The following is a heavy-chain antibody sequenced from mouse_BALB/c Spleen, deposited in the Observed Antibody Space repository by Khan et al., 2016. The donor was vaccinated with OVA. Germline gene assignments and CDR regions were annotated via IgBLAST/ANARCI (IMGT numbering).Heavy chain of an antibody. CDR1: GYTFTSYY. D-gene: IGHD2-2*01. CDR3: TRSGYGSFVY. CDR2: INPNNGGT. J-gene: IGHJ3*01. Sequence: QIQLVQSGAELVKPGASVKLSCKASGYTFTSYYMYWVKQRPGQGLEWIGEINPNNGGTNFNEKFKTKATLTVDKSSNTAYMQLSSLTSEDSAVYYCTRSGYGSFVYWGQGTLVTVFA. V-gene: IGHV1S81*02.